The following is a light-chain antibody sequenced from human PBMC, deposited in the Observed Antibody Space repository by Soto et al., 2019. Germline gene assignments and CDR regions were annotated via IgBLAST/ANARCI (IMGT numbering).Light chain of an antibody. J-gene: IGKJ4*01. CDR1: QSVSSSY. Sequence: EIVLTQSPGTLSLSPGERATLSCRASQSVSSSYLAWYQQKPGQAPRLLIYGASSRATGIPDRFSGSGSGTXFXXTIXXLXXXXFALYYCQQYGSSPAFGGGTKVEIK. CDR2: GAS. V-gene: IGKV3-20*01. CDR3: QQYGSSPA.